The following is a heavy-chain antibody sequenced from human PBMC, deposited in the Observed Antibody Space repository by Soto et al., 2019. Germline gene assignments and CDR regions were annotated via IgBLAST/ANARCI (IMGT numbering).Heavy chain of an antibody. V-gene: IGHV3-23*01. Sequence: GGSLRLSCAASGFTFSSYAMSWVRQAPGKGLEWVSAISGSGGSTYYADSVKGRFTISRDNSKNTLYLQMNSLRAEDTAVYYCAKSPLNPPYCTNGVCYIDYWGQGTLVTVSS. D-gene: IGHD2-8*01. CDR2: ISGSGGST. CDR1: GFTFSSYA. J-gene: IGHJ4*02. CDR3: AKSPLNPPYCTNGVCYIDY.